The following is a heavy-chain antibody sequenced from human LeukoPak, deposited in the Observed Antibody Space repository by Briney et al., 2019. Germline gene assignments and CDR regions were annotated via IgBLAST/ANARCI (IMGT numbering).Heavy chain of an antibody. CDR1: GGSISSTNW. CDR2: VHLSGRT. CDR3: AREGGPYRPLDY. V-gene: IGHV4-4*02. J-gene: IGHJ4*02. Sequence: PSETLSLTCGVSGGSISSTNWWTWVRQPPGEGLEWIGEVHLSGRTNYNPSLESRVTMSVDMSENHISLKLTSVTAADTGVYYCAREGGPYRPLDYSGQGTLVTVSS.